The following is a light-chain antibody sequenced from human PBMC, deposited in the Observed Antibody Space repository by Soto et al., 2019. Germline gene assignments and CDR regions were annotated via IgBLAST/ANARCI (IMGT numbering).Light chain of an antibody. V-gene: IGKV3D-20*01. J-gene: IGKJ4*01. CDR1: QTISNNF. CDR3: QQFEKLIT. Sequence: EIVLTQSPATLSLSPGERATLSCGASQTISNNFLAWYQQRPGLAPRLLIYDASNRAAGIPDRFSGSGSGTDFTLTISRLDPEDFAVYYCQQFEKLITFGGGTKVEI. CDR2: DAS.